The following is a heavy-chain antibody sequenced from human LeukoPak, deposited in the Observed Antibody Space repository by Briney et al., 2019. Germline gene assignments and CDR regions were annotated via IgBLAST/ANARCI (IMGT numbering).Heavy chain of an antibody. D-gene: IGHD5-18*01. J-gene: IGHJ4*02. Sequence: PSETLSLTCTVSGGSISSSSYYWGWIRQPPGKGLEWTGSIYYSGSTYYNPSLKSRVTISVDTSKNQFSLKLSSVTAADTAVYYCASGRGYSYGYYWGQGTLVTVSS. V-gene: IGHV4-39*01. CDR1: GGSISSSSYY. CDR3: ASGRGYSYGYY. CDR2: IYYSGST.